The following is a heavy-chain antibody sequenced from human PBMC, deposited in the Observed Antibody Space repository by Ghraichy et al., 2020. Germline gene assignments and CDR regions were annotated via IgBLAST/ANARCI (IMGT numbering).Heavy chain of an antibody. CDR3: ARDPPDHYNSGWYYFDY. V-gene: IGHV3-48*02. D-gene: IGHD6-19*01. CDR2: ISSSSSNI. Sequence: LSLTCAAAGFTFSSYSMNWVRQAPGKGLEWVSYISSSSSNIYYADSVKGRFTISRGDAKNSMYLQMNSLRDEETAVYYCARDPPDHYNSGWYYFDYWGQGTLVTVSS. J-gene: IGHJ4*02. CDR1: GFTFSSYS.